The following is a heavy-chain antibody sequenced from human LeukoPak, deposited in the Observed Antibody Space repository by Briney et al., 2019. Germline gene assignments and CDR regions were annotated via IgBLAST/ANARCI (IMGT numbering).Heavy chain of an antibody. CDR2: IKPSGRT. D-gene: IGHD3-10*01. Sequence: PSETLSLTCTVSGGSISSGGYSWIWIRQPPGKGLEWIGEIKPSGRTNYNPSLESRVTISVDTSKNHFSLKLSSVTAADTAVYYCARRDYLDHFYYIDVWDKGNTVTVSS. CDR3: ARRDYLDHFYYIDV. CDR1: GGSISSGGYS. V-gene: IGHV4-39*02. J-gene: IGHJ6*03.